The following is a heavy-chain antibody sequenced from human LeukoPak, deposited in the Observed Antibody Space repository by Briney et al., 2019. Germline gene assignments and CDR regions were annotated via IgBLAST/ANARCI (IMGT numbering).Heavy chain of an antibody. CDR3: ARVVAAAGNNWFDP. Sequence: SETLSLTCTVSGGSISSYYWSWIRQPPGKGLEWIAYIHDSGSTYNNPSLKSRLSISIDTSKNQFSLKLNSVTAADTAVYYCARVVAAAGNNWFDPWGQGTLVTVSS. J-gene: IGHJ5*02. CDR1: GGSISSYY. CDR2: IHDSGST. V-gene: IGHV4-59*12. D-gene: IGHD6-13*01.